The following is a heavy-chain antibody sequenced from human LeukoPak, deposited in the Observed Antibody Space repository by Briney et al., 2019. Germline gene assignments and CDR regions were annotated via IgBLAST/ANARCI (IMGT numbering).Heavy chain of an antibody. CDR1: GFTFSSYG. CDR3: ARESQIPAVGFRYGMDV. V-gene: IGHV3-48*03. D-gene: IGHD6-13*01. CDR2: ITIGSDSI. J-gene: IGHJ6*02. Sequence: GRSLRLSCAASGFTFSSYGMNWVRQPPGKGLEWISHITIGSDSIHSADSVKGRFTISRDNARNSLYLQMNSLRVEDTAIYYCARESQIPAVGFRYGMDVWGQGATVTVSS.